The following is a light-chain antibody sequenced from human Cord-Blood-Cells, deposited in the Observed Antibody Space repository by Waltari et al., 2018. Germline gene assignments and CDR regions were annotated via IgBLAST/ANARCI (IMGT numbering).Light chain of an antibody. Sequence: SSELTQDPAVSVALGQTVRITCQGASLRSHYASRYQQTPGQAPVLVIYGKNNRPSGIPDRFSGSSSGNTASLTITGAQAEDEADYYCNSRDSSGNHYVFGTGTKVTVL. CDR2: GKN. CDR3: NSRDSSGNHYV. V-gene: IGLV3-19*01. J-gene: IGLJ1*01. CDR1: SLRSHY.